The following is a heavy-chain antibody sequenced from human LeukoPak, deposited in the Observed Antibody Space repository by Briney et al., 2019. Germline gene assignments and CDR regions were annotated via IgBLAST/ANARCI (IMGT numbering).Heavy chain of an antibody. CDR1: GGGLSYY. CDR2: IFYSGNT. J-gene: IGHJ3*01. CDR3: QRGSSGCHWSAFDV. D-gene: IGHD6-19*01. Sequence: KASETLSLTCTVSGGGLSYYWGWIRQPPGKGLEWIGTIFYSGNTYYNPSLKSRVTMSIDTSKKQFSLNLTSVTAADTALYYCQRGSSGCHWSAFDVWGQGPMGPVSS. V-gene: IGHV4-39*07.